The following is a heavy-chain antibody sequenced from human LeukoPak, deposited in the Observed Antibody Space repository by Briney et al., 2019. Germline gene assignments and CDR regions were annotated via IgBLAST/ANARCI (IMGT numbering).Heavy chain of an antibody. CDR2: IYYSGST. V-gene: IGHV4-59*02. CDR1: GYSVSSHC. D-gene: IGHD3-10*01. Sequence: SETLSLTCTVAGYSVSSHCWSWIRQPPGTGRGWIGYIYYSGSTNYNPSLKSRVTISIDTSKNQFSLRLNSVTAADTAVYYCARVGGYGSGSYEAFDIWGQGTMVTVSS. CDR3: ARVGGYGSGSYEAFDI. J-gene: IGHJ3*02.